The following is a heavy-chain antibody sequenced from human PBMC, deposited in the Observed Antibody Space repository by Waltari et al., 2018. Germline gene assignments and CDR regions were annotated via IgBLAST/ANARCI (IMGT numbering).Heavy chain of an antibody. CDR1: GFTFSAYW. Sequence: EVQLVESGGGLVQPGGSLRLSCAAFGFTFSAYWMTWVRQAPGKGLEWVANKKKDGGEKYYVDSVKGRFTVSRDNAKNSLYLQMSSLRAEDTAVYYCARDRGYCGGDCYKNLDSWGQGTLVAVSS. CDR2: KKKDGGEK. V-gene: IGHV3-7*01. D-gene: IGHD2-21*01. CDR3: ARDRGYCGGDCYKNLDS. J-gene: IGHJ4*02.